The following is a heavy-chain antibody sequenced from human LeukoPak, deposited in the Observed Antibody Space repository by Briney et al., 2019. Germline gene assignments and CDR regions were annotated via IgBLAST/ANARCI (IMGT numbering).Heavy chain of an antibody. CDR1: GGSISSSSYS. J-gene: IGHJ5*02. D-gene: IGHD2-2*01. CDR3: ARRYCSSTSCLLSWVDP. CDR2: IYYSGST. V-gene: IGHV4-39*01. Sequence: SETLSLTCTVSGGSISSSSYSWGWIRQPPGKGLEWIGSIYYSGSTYYNPSLKSRVTISVDTSKNQFSLKLSSVTAADTAVYYCARRYCSSTSCLLSWVDPWGQGTLVTVSS.